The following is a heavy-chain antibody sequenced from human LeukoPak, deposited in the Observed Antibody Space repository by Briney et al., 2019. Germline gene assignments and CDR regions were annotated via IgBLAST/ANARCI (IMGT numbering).Heavy chain of an antibody. CDR1: GGTFSSYA. V-gene: IGHV1-69*06. CDR3: ARAVKGLRRYDYFDY. D-gene: IGHD3-3*01. CDR2: IIPIFGTA. Sequence: SVKVSCKASGGTFSSYAISWVRQAPGQGLEWMGGIIPIFGTANYAQKFQGRVTITADKSTSTAYMELSSLRSEDTAVYYCARAVKGLRRYDYFDYWGQGTLVTVSS. J-gene: IGHJ4*02.